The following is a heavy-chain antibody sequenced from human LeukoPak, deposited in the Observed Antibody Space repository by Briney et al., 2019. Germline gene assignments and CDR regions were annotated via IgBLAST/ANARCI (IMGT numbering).Heavy chain of an antibody. D-gene: IGHD5-24*01. CDR1: GFTFSSYS. V-gene: IGHV3-48*01. CDR3: ARERDGYTHDAFDI. CDR2: ISIRSSTI. J-gene: IGHJ3*02. Sequence: PGGSLRLSCAASGFTFSSYSMAWVRQAPGKGLEWVSYISIRSSTIYYADSVKGRSTISRDNAKNSLYVQMNSLRAEDTAVYYCARERDGYTHDAFDIWGQGTMVTVSS.